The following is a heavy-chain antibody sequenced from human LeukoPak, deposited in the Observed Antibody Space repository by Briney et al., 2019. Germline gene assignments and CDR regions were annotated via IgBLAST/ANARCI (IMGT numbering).Heavy chain of an antibody. V-gene: IGHV2-70*04. Sequence: QTLSLTCTFSGFSLSTSGMRVSWIRQPPGTALEWLARIDWDDDKFCSTSLKTRLSIAKDTSKNQAVLTLTNMDPVDTATYYCARAMEGSHFDYWGQGTLVTVSS. CDR3: ARAMEGSHFDY. J-gene: IGHJ4*02. D-gene: IGHD5-18*01. CDR1: GFSLSTSGMR. CDR2: IDWDDDK.